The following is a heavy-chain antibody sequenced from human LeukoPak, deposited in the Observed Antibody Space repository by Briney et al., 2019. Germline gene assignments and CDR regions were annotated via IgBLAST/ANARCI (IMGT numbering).Heavy chain of an antibody. V-gene: IGHV1-2*02. J-gene: IGHJ5*02. CDR3: ATDNWFDP. CDR2: INPNSGGT. Sequence: GASVKVSCKASGYTFTSYGISWVRQAPGQGLEWMGWINPNSGGTNYAQKFQGRVTMTRDTSISTAYMELSRLRSDDTAVYYCATDNWFDPWGQGTLVTVSS. CDR1: GYTFTSYG.